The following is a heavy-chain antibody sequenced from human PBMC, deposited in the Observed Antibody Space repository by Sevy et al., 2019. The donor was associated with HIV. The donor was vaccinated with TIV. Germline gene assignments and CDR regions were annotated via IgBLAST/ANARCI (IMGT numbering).Heavy chain of an antibody. CDR1: GFTFSSYG. CDR3: AKEMYYYDSSGSDAFDI. D-gene: IGHD3-22*01. Sequence: GGSLRLSCAASGFTFSSYGMHWVRQAPGKGLEWVAVISYDGSNKYYADSVKGRFTISRDNSKNTLYLQMNSLRAEDTAVYYCAKEMYYYDSSGSDAFDIWVQGTMVTVSS. J-gene: IGHJ3*02. V-gene: IGHV3-30*18. CDR2: ISYDGSNK.